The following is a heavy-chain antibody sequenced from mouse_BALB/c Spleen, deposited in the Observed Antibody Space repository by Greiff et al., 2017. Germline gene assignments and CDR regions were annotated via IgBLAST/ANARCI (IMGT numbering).Heavy chain of an antibody. J-gene: IGHJ4*01. D-gene: IGHD2-1*01. Sequence: EVQLQQSGAELVKPGASVKLSCTASGFNIKDTYMHWVKQRPEQGQEWIGRIDPANGNTKYDPKFQGKATITADTSSNTAYLQLSSLTSEDTAVYCCALIYYGNYGAMDYWGQGTSVTVSS. CDR1: GFNIKDTY. CDR3: ALIYYGNYGAMDY. V-gene: IGHV14-3*02. CDR2: IDPANGNT.